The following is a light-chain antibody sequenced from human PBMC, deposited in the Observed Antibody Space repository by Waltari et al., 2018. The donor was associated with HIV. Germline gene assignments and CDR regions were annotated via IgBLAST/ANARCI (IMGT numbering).Light chain of an antibody. CDR2: GAS. V-gene: IGKV3-20*01. Sequence: DIVLTQSPGTLSLSPGDRATLSCRSSQSVSSAYLAWYQHKPGQAPRLLIYGASNRATGIPDRFSGSGSGTDFTLTISRLEPEDFAVYYCQQYGRSPFTFGPGTKLDIK. CDR1: QSVSSAY. J-gene: IGKJ3*01. CDR3: QQYGRSPFT.